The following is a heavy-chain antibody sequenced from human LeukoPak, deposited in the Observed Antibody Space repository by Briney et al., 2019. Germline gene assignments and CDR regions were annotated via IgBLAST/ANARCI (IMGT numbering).Heavy chain of an antibody. J-gene: IGHJ6*03. V-gene: IGHV4-61*02. CDR3: ARDSFRSKRGGTTRDPYYYYMDV. CDR2: IYTSGST. Sequence: PSQTLSLTCTVSGGSISSGSYYWSWIRQPAGKGLEWIGRIYTSGSTNYNPSLKSRVTISVDTSKNQFSLKLSSVTAADTAVYYCARDSFRSKRGGTTRDPYYYYMDVWGKGTTVTVSS. D-gene: IGHD1-7*01. CDR1: GGSISSGSYY.